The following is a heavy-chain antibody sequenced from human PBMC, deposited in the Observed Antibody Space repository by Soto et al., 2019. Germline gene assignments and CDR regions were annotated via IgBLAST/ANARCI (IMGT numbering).Heavy chain of an antibody. D-gene: IGHD5-12*01. J-gene: IGHJ5*02. Sequence: SVKVSCKASGGTFSSYAIGWVRQAPGQGLEWMGGIIPIFGTANYAQKFQGRVTITADESTSTAYMELSSLRSEDTAVYYCARNHVEMATKGWFDPWGQGTLVTVSS. CDR1: GGTFSSYA. CDR3: ARNHVEMATKGWFDP. CDR2: IIPIFGTA. V-gene: IGHV1-69*13.